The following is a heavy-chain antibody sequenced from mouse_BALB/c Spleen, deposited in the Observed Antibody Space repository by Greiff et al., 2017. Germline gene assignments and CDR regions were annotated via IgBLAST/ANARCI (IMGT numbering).Heavy chain of an antibody. J-gene: IGHJ3*01. CDR2: IWSGGST. CDR1: GFSLTSYG. D-gene: IGHD2-14*01. V-gene: IGHV2-2*02. Sequence: VKLVESGPGLVQPSQSLSITCTVSGFSLTSYGVHWVRQSPGKGLEWLGVIWSGGSTDYNAAFISRLSISKDNSKSQVFFKMNSLQANDTAIYYCARDTMGTTSFAYWGQGTLVTVSA. CDR3: ARDTMGTTSFAY.